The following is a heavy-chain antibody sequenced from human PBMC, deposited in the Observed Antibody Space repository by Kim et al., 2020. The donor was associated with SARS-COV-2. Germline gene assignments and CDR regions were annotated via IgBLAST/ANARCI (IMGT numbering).Heavy chain of an antibody. J-gene: IGHJ4*02. V-gene: IGHV4-38-2*02. D-gene: IGHD6-19*01. CDR3: AREISFSGYSSGWYGGSRSVDY. CDR1: GYSISSGYY. CDR2: IYHSGST. Sequence: SETLSLTCTVSGYSISSGYYWGWIRQPPGKGLEWIGSIYHSGSTYYNPSLKSRVTISVDTSKNQFSLKLSSVTAADTAVYYCAREISFSGYSSGWYGGSRSVDYWGQGTLVTVSS.